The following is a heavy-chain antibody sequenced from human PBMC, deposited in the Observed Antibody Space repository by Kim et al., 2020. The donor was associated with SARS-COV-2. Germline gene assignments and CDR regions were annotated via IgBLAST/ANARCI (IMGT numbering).Heavy chain of an antibody. CDR1: GFTFSSYS. CDR3: ARDLPGIQLWG. J-gene: IGHJ4*02. Sequence: GGSLRLSCAASGFTFSSYSMNWVRQAPGKGLEWVSSISSSSSYIYYADSVKGRFTISRDNAKNSLYLQMNSLRAKDTAVYYCARDLPGIQLWGWGQGTLVTVSS. CDR2: ISSSSSYI. D-gene: IGHD5-18*01. V-gene: IGHV3-21*01.